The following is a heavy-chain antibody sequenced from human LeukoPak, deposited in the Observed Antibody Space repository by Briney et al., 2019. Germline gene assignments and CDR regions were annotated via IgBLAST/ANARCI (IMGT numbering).Heavy chain of an antibody. D-gene: IGHD1-26*01. CDR2: ISSDASIT. CDR1: GFTFNSYS. CDR3: AKERQEGATPFDY. Sequence: PGRSLTLSCAASGFTFNSYSMHWVRQAPGKGLEWVAVISSDASITYYADSVKGRFTVSRDNSKDTLYLQMNSLRGEDTAVYYCAKERQEGATPFDYWGQGSLVTVFS. V-gene: IGHV3-30*04. J-gene: IGHJ4*02.